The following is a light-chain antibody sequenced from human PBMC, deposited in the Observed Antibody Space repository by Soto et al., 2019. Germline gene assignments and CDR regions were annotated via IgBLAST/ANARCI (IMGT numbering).Light chain of an antibody. CDR2: AAS. V-gene: IGKV1-12*01. CDR3: QQANSFPLT. Sequence: DILMTQSPATLSVSLGDRVTITCRASQSISSWLAWYQQKPGKARKLLIYAASSLQSGVPTRFSGSGSGTDFTLTISSLQAEDFATYYCQQANSFPLTFGGGTKVDIK. J-gene: IGKJ4*02. CDR1: QSISSW.